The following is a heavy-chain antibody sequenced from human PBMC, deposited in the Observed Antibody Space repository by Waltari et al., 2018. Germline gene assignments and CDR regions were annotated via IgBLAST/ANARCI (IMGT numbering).Heavy chain of an antibody. J-gene: IGHJ5*02. CDR1: GGSLSGYY. CDR2: INEGGST. CDR3: ARGKSTSFYNWFDP. V-gene: IGHV4-34*02. Sequence: QVQLRQWGAGLLKPSETLSLTCGVSGGSLSGYYWAWIRQPPGKGLEWIGEINEGGSTNYNPSLKSRVTISLDGSTNQFSLKVTSVTAADAALYYCARGKSTSFYNWFDPWAQGTLVAVSS. D-gene: IGHD2-2*01.